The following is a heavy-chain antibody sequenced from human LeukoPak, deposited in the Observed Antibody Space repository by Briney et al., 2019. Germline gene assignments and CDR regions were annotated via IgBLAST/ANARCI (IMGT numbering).Heavy chain of an antibody. CDR1: GFTFSNYG. CDR2: IWYDGSIQ. D-gene: IGHD6-13*01. CDR3: ARDKSWYFDY. J-gene: IGHJ4*02. V-gene: IGHV3-33*08. Sequence: RGSLRLSCVASGFTFSNYGMHWVRQAPGKGLEWVAVIWYDGSIQYYADSVQGRFTISRDSSENTLYLQMNSLRAEDTAVYYCARDKSWYFDYWGQGTLVTVS.